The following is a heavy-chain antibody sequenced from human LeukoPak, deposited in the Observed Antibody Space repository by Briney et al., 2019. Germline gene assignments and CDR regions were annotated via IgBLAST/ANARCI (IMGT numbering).Heavy chain of an antibody. J-gene: IGHJ5*02. D-gene: IGHD6-6*01. CDR3: ARDIPVDSRSSVPKPVRDS. V-gene: IGHV3-53*04. CDR1: GFTISYNY. Sequence: PGGSLRLSCAASGFTISYNYMSWVRQAPGKGPQWVSVIYSNTSAYYADSVKGRFTISRHNSKNTLYLQMTSLRAEDTAVYYCARDIPVDSRSSVPKPVRDSWGQGTLATVSS. CDR2: IYSNTSA.